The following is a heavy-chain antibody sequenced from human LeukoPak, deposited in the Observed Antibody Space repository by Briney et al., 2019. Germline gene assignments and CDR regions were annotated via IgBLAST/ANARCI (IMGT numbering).Heavy chain of an antibody. Sequence: PGGSLRLSCAASGFTFGSYAMTWVRQAPGKGLEWVSSISGSGGSTYYADSVKGRFTISRDNSKNTLYLQMNSLRVEDMAVYYCAKQYSSSSAPDYWGQGTLVTVSS. CDR3: AKQYSSSSAPDY. V-gene: IGHV3-23*01. CDR1: GFTFGSYA. D-gene: IGHD6-6*01. J-gene: IGHJ4*02. CDR2: ISGSGGST.